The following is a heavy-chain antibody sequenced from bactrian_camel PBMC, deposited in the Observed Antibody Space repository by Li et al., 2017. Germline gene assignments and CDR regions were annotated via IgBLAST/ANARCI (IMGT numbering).Heavy chain of an antibody. CDR2: LMADGSM. Sequence: HVQLVESGGGSVQSGGSLRLSCAASGAITISYSMGWYRRAPGKECELVSTLMADGSMYYAPSVKGRFTISQDNAKTTVYLQMESLKPEDTGVYYCAPDPNNYEQGPSCAAGAAYWGQGTQVTVS. V-gene: IGHV3S53*01. D-gene: IGHD5*01. CDR1: GAITISYS. J-gene: IGHJ4*01. CDR3: APDPNNYEQGPSCAAGAAY.